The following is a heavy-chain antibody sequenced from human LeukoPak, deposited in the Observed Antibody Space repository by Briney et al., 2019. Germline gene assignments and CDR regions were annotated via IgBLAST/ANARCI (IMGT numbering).Heavy chain of an antibody. CDR1: GFTFDDYA. D-gene: IGHD3-9*01. Sequence: GGSLRLSCAASGFTFDDYAMHWVRQAPGKGLEWVSGISWNSGSIGYADSVKGRFTISRDNAKNSLYLQMNSLRAEDTALYYCAKGLTYDILTGQIDYWGQGTLVTVSS. CDR2: ISWNSGSI. V-gene: IGHV3-9*01. CDR3: AKGLTYDILTGQIDY. J-gene: IGHJ4*02.